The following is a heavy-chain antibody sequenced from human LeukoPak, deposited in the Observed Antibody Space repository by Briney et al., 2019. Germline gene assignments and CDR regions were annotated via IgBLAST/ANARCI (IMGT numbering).Heavy chain of an antibody. Sequence: SQTLSLTCTVSGGSISSGSYYWSWIRQPAGKGLEWIGRIYTSGSTNYNPSLKSRVTISVDTSKNQFSLKLSSVTAADTAVYYCAMVVGYMDVWGKGTTVTVSS. CDR1: GGSISSGSYY. CDR2: IYTSGST. J-gene: IGHJ6*03. D-gene: IGHD1-26*01. V-gene: IGHV4-61*02. CDR3: AMVVGYMDV.